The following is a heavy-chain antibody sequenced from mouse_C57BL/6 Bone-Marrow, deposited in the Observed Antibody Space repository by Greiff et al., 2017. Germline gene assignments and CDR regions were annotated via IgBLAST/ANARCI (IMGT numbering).Heavy chain of an antibody. CDR2: IYPRSGNT. CDR1: GYTFTRYG. CDR3: ARLPITTVVATDY. J-gene: IGHJ2*01. V-gene: IGHV1-81*01. Sequence: QVQLQQSGAELARPGASVKLSCKASGYTFTRYGISWVKQRTGQGLEWIGEIYPRSGNTYYNEKFKGKATLTADKSSSTAYMELRSLTSEDSAVYFCARLPITTVVATDYWGQGTTLTVSS. D-gene: IGHD1-1*01.